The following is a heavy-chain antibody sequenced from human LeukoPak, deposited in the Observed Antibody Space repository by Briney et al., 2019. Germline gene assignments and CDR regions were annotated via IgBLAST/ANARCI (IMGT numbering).Heavy chain of an antibody. D-gene: IGHD3-22*01. CDR1: GGSISSGGYS. Sequence: SQTLSLTCAVSGGSISSGGYSWIWMRQPQGMGLKWIGYIYHSGSTYYNPSLKTRVTISVDRSKNQFSLKLSSVTAADTDGYYCARFDSSGYYFDYWGQGTLVTVSS. CDR2: IYHSGST. CDR3: ARFDSSGYYFDY. J-gene: IGHJ4*02. V-gene: IGHV4-30-2*01.